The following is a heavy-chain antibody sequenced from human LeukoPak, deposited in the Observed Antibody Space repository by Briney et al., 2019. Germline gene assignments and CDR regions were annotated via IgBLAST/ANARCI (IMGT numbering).Heavy chain of an antibody. CDR1: GYTFTGYY. Sequence: ASVKVSCKASGYTFTGYYMHWVRQAPGQGLEWMGWINPNSGGTNYAQKFQGRVTMTRDTSTSTVYMELSSLRSEDTAVYYCARDPGGGDFDYWGQGTLVTVSS. CDR3: ARDPGGGDFDY. D-gene: IGHD3-10*01. CDR2: INPNSGGT. V-gene: IGHV1-2*02. J-gene: IGHJ4*02.